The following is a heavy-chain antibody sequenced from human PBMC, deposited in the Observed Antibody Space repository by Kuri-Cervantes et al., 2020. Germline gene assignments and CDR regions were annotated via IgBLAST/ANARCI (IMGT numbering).Heavy chain of an antibody. CDR1: GYSISSGYY. J-gene: IGHJ4*02. V-gene: IGHV4-38-2*02. CDR2: IYHSGST. Sequence: SETLSLTCTVSGYSISSGYYWGWIRQPPGKGLEWIGNIYHSGSTYYNPSLKSRVTISVDTSKNQFSLKLSSVTAADTAVYYCARVSIAVAGVIDYWGQGTLVTVSS. D-gene: IGHD6-19*01. CDR3: ARVSIAVAGVIDY.